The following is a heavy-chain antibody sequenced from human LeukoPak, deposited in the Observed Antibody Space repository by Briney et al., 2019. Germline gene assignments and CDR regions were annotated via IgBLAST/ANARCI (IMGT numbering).Heavy chain of an antibody. CDR1: GGSISSSSYY. J-gene: IGHJ2*01. Sequence: PSETLSLTCTVSGGSISSSSYYWGWIRQPPGKGLEWIGSIYYSGSIYYNPSLKSRVTISVDTSKNQFSLKLSSVTAADTAVYYCARPGIAAAGTRWYFDLWGRGTLVTVSS. D-gene: IGHD6-13*01. CDR3: ARPGIAAAGTRWYFDL. CDR2: IYYSGSI. V-gene: IGHV4-39*01.